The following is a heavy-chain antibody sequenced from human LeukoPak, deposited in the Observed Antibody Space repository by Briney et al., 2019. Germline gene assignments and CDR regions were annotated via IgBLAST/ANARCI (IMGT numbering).Heavy chain of an antibody. J-gene: IGHJ3*02. V-gene: IGHV5-51*01. Sequence: GESLKISCKGSGYSFTSYWIGWVRQMPGKGLEWMGIIYPGDFDTRYSPSFQGQVTISADKSISTAFLQWSTLKASDTAMYYCARPPKEGRADAFEIWGQGTIITVSS. CDR3: ARPPKEGRADAFEI. CDR1: GYSFTSYW. CDR2: IYPGDFDT.